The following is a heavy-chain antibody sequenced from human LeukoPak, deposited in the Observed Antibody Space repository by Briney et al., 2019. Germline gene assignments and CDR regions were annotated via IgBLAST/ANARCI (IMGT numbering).Heavy chain of an antibody. CDR1: GFTFSTYG. Sequence: GGTLRLSCAASGFTFSTYGMSWVRQAPGKGLEWVSAISGSGGSTYYADSVKGRFTISRDNSKNTLYLQMNSLRAEDTAVYYCAKASSSWYVIDYYYYYYMDVWGKGTTVTVSS. V-gene: IGHV3-23*01. J-gene: IGHJ6*03. CDR2: ISGSGGST. CDR3: AKASSSWYVIDYYYYYYMDV. D-gene: IGHD6-13*01.